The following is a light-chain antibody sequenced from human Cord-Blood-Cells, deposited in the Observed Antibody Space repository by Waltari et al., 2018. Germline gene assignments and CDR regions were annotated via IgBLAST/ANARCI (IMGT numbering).Light chain of an antibody. V-gene: IGLV2-23*01. J-gene: IGLJ3*02. Sequence: QSALTQPASVSGSPGQSITISCTGTSSHVGSYNLVYWYQQHPGKAPNLMVYEGSKRPPGVSNRVSGSKSGTTASLTIAGLQAEDEADYYCCSYAGSSTWAFGGGTKLTVL. CDR2: EGS. CDR3: CSYAGSSTWA. CDR1: SSHVGSYNL.